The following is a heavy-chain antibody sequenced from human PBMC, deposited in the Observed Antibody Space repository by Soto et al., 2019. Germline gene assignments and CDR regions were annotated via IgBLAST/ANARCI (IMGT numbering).Heavy chain of an antibody. J-gene: IGHJ4*02. V-gene: IGHV2-26*01. CDR2: IFSNDEK. CDR1: GFSLSNARMG. CDR3: ARRQYSYGLYYFDY. D-gene: IGHD5-18*01. Sequence: SGPTLVNPTETLTLTCTVSGFSLSNARMGVSWIRQPPGKALEWLAHIFSNDEKSYSTSLKSRLTISKDTSKSQVVLTMTNMDPVDTATHCCARRQYSYGLYYFDYCGRLTLVAVSS.